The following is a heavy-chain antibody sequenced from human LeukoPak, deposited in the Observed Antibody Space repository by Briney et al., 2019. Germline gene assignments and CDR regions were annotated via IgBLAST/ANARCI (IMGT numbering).Heavy chain of an antibody. Sequence: GGSLRLSCAASGFTFSSYSMNWVRQAPGKGLEWVSSISSSSSYIYYADSVKGRFTISRDNAKNSLYLQMNSLRAEDTAVDYCGRDPPSWELFYAWYFDLWGRGSLVTVSS. J-gene: IGHJ2*01. CDR3: GRDPPSWELFYAWYFDL. V-gene: IGHV3-21*01. D-gene: IGHD1-26*01. CDR1: GFTFSSYS. CDR2: ISSSSSYI.